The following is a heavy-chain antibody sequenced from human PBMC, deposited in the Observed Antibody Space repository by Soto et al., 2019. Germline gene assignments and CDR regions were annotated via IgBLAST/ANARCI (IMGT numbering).Heavy chain of an antibody. Sequence: PGGSLRLSCAASGFTFSSYAMHWVRQAPGKGLEWVAVISYDGSNKYYADSVKGRFTISRDNSKNTLYLQMNSLRAEDTAVYYCARGYYYDSSGYEPLYYFDYWGQGTLVTVSS. J-gene: IGHJ4*02. D-gene: IGHD3-22*01. CDR2: ISYDGSNK. CDR1: GFTFSSYA. V-gene: IGHV3-30-3*01. CDR3: ARGYYYDSSGYEPLYYFDY.